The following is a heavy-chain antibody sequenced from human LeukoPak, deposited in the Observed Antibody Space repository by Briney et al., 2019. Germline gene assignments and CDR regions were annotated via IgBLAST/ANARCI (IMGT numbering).Heavy chain of an antibody. V-gene: IGHV3-23*01. D-gene: IGHD2-15*01. CDR3: AKDESLYCSGGRCYYDY. CDR2: ISGSGGNT. J-gene: IGHJ4*02. Sequence: GGSLRLSCAASGFTFSSYGMSWVRQAPGKGLEWVSAISGSGGNTYYADSVKGRFTISRDNSKNTLYLQMNSLRAEDTAVYYCAKDESLYCSGGRCYYDYWGQGTLVTVSS. CDR1: GFTFSSYG.